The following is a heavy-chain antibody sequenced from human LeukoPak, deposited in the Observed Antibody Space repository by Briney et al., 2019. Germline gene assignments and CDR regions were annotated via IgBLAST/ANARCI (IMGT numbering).Heavy chain of an antibody. CDR3: ARHGSVGLVLDY. D-gene: IGHD6-6*01. CDR1: GGSISSSSYY. V-gene: IGHV4-39*01. J-gene: IGHJ4*02. Sequence: SETLSLTCTVSGGSISSSSYYWGWIRQPPGKGLEWIGSIYYSGSTYYNPSLKGRVTISVDTSKNQFSLKLSSVTAADTAVYYCARHGSVGLVLDYWGQGTLVTVSS. CDR2: IYYSGST.